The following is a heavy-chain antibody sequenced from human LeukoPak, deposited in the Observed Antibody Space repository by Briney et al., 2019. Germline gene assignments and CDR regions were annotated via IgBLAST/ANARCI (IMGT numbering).Heavy chain of an antibody. Sequence: ASAKVSCKASGYTFTSYAMNWVRQAPGQGLEWMGWINTNTGNPTYAQGFTGRFVFSLDTSVSTAYLQISSLKAEDTAVYYCATRRSNYGLLSYLDYYYYGMDVWGQGTTVTVSS. CDR2: INTNTGNP. CDR1: GYTFTSYA. CDR3: ATRRSNYGLLSYLDYYYYGMDV. J-gene: IGHJ6*02. D-gene: IGHD4-11*01. V-gene: IGHV7-4-1*02.